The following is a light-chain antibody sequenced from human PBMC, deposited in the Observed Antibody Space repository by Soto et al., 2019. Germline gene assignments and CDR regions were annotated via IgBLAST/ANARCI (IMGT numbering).Light chain of an antibody. CDR1: QSVSSKY. Sequence: DIVLTQSPGTVSLSPGERATLSCRASQSVSSKYLVWYQQKPGQAPRLLIYGASSRATGIPDRFSGSGSGTDFTLTISRLEPEDFAVYYCQEFGSSPRYSFGQGTKVDSK. J-gene: IGKJ2*03. CDR3: QEFGSSPRYS. CDR2: GAS. V-gene: IGKV3-20*01.